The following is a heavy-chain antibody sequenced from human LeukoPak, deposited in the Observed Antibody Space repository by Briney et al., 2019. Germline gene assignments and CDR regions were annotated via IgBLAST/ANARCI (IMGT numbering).Heavy chain of an antibody. CDR3: ARGSVRYFDY. CDR1: GYTFTGYY. V-gene: IGHV1-2*04. D-gene: IGHD3-10*01. Sequence: GASVKLSCKASGYTFTGYYMHWVRQAPGQGLEWMGWINPNSGDTNSAQKFQDWVTMTRDTSISTAYMELSRLRFDDTAVYYCARGSVRYFDYWGQGTLVTVSS. J-gene: IGHJ4*02. CDR2: INPNSGDT.